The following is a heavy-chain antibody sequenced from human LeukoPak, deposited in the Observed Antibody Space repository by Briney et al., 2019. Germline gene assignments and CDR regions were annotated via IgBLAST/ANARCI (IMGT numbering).Heavy chain of an antibody. J-gene: IGHJ4*02. Sequence: GESLKISCKGSGYSFTSYWIGWVRQMPGKGLEWMGIIYPGDSDTRYSPSFQGQVTISADKSISNAYLQWSSLKASDTAMYYCARHPDVKGARNLFEDYYDSSGYYYFGYWGQGTLVTVSS. CDR1: GYSFTSYW. V-gene: IGHV5-51*01. CDR3: ARHPDVKGARNLFEDYYDSSGYYYFGY. D-gene: IGHD3-22*01. CDR2: IYPGDSDT.